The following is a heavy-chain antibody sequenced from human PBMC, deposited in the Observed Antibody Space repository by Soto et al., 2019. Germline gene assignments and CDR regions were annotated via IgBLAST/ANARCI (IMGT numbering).Heavy chain of an antibody. CDR3: ARGAARRAYGMDV. V-gene: IGHV4-59*02. Sequence: SETLSLTYTVSGGPVSSYYWIWIRQPPGKGLEWIGSIYYSGSTNYNPSLQSRVTISLDTSKTQFSLKLTSVTAADTAVYYCARGAARRAYGMDVWGQGTTVTVSS. J-gene: IGHJ6*02. CDR1: GGPVSSYY. CDR2: IYYSGST. D-gene: IGHD6-6*01.